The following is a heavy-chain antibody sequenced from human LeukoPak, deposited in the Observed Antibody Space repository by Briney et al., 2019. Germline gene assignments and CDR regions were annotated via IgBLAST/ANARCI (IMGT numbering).Heavy chain of an antibody. CDR3: AGGSSSWYVENY. V-gene: IGHV4-39*01. D-gene: IGHD6-13*01. J-gene: IGHJ4*02. CDR1: GGSISSSSYY. CDR2: IYYSGST. Sequence: SETLSLTCTVSGGSISSSSYYWGWIRQPPGKGLEWLGSIYYSGSTYYNPSLKSRVTISVDTSKNQFSLKLSSVTAADTAVYYCAGGSSSWYVENYWGQGTLVTVSS.